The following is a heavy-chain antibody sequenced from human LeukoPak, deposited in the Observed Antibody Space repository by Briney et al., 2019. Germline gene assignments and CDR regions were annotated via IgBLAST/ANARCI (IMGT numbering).Heavy chain of an antibody. CDR2: IYPDDSDT. CDR1: GYSLTTYW. J-gene: IGHJ5*02. Sequence: GESLKISCKTSGYSLTTYWIGWVRQMPGTGLEWVGAIYPDDSDTRYSPSFQGQVVISADRSIRTAYLQWNTLKTLDTAMYYCVRQRGASGTINHFDPWGQGTLVTVSS. CDR3: VRQRGASGTINHFDP. D-gene: IGHD3-10*01. V-gene: IGHV5-51*01.